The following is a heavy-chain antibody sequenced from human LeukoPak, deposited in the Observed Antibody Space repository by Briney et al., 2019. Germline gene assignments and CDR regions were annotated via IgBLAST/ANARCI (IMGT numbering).Heavy chain of an antibody. D-gene: IGHD4-17*01. J-gene: IGHJ3*02. CDR3: TRAEPDYEGAFDI. CDR2: IYYGGGT. Sequence: SETLSLTCSVSGDSISYSSWSWIRQPPGKGLEWIGDIYYGGGTNYNPTLNSRVTISVATSTQPFSLRLSSVTAADTAVYYCTRAEPDYEGAFDIWGQGTMVTVSS. CDR1: GDSISYSS. V-gene: IGHV4-59*01.